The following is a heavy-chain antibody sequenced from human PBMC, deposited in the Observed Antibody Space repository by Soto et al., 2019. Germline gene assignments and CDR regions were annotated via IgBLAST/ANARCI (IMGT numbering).Heavy chain of an antibody. D-gene: IGHD2-2*01. CDR3: ARDRDFYCSSTSCYARAYAMDV. CDR2: IWYDGSNT. Sequence: GGSLRLSCAASGFTFSSYGMHWVRQAPGKGLEWVAVIWYDGSNTYYADSVKGRFTISRDNSKNTLYLQMNSLRAEDTAVYYCARDRDFYCSSTSCYARAYAMDVWGQGTTVTVSS. J-gene: IGHJ6*02. CDR1: GFTFSSYG. V-gene: IGHV3-33*01.